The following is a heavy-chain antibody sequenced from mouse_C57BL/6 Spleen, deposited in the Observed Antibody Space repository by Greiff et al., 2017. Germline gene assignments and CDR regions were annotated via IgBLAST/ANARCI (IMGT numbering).Heavy chain of an antibody. CDR1: GYTFTNYW. CDR3: ARGLLGGDMDD. V-gene: IGHV1-63*01. J-gene: IGHJ4*01. Sequence: QVQLQQSGAELVRPGTSVTISCKASGYTFTNYWIGWVKQTPGHGLEWIGDIYPGGGYTNYNEKIKGKATLTADTSSSTAYMQFSSLTSEDSAIYCCARGLLGGDMDDWGQGTTVTVSS. CDR2: IYPGGGYT. D-gene: IGHD2-3*01.